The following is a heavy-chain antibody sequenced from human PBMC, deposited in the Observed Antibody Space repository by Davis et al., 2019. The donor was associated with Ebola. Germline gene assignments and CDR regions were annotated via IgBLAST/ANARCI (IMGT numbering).Heavy chain of an antibody. J-gene: IGHJ6*02. CDR2: INWNGGST. D-gene: IGHD6-6*01. CDR3: ARGYSSSSYYYYGMDV. Sequence: GGSLRLSCAASGFTFDDYGMSWVRQAPGKGLEWVSGINWNGGSTGYADSVKGRFTISRDNAKNSLYLQMNSLRAEDNALYYCARGYSSSSYYYYGMDVWGQGTTVTVSS. V-gene: IGHV3-20*04. CDR1: GFTFDDYG.